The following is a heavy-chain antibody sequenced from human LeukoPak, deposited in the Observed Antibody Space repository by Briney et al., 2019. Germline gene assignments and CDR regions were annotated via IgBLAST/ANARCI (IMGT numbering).Heavy chain of an antibody. V-gene: IGHV4-31*11. CDR2: IYYSGST. J-gene: IGHJ5*02. Sequence: PSETLSLTCAVYGGSFSGYYWSWIRQHPGKGLEWIGYIYYSGSTYYNPSLKSRVTISVDTSKNQFSLKLSSVTAADTAVYYCARTPYHGWFDPWGQGTLVTVSS. CDR3: ARTPYHGWFDP. CDR1: GGSFSGYY.